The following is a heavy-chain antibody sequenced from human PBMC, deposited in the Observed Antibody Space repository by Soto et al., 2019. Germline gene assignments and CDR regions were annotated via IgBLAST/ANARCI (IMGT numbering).Heavy chain of an antibody. V-gene: IGHV3-23*01. CDR3: AKGYSRSPYWFDP. Sequence: EVQLLESGGGLVPSGGSLRLSCAATGFTFSSYAMTWVRQAPGKGLEWVSGISGSDDSTYYADSVKGRFTISRDNSKNTLYLQLNSLRAEDTAVYYCAKGYSRSPYWFDPWGQGTLVTVSS. CDR1: GFTFSSYA. J-gene: IGHJ5*02. D-gene: IGHD6-6*01. CDR2: ISGSDDST.